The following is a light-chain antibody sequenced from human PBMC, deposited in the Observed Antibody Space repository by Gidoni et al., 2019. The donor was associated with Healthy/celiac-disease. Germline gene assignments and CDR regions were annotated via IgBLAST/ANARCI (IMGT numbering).Light chain of an antibody. Sequence: EIVLTQSPGPLSLSPGERATLSCRASQSVSSSYLAWYQQKPGQAPRLLIYGASSRATGIPDRFSGSGAGTEVTLTISRLEPEDFAVYYCQQYGSSPPWTFGQGTKVEIK. V-gene: IGKV3-20*01. CDR3: QQYGSSPPWT. CDR1: QSVSSSY. CDR2: GAS. J-gene: IGKJ1*01.